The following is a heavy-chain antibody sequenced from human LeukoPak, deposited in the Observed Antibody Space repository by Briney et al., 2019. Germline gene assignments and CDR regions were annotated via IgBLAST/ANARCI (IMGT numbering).Heavy chain of an antibody. D-gene: IGHD6-13*01. Sequence: GGSLRLSCAASGFTFSSYAMSWVRQAPGKGLEWVSAISGSGGSTYYADSVKGRFTISRDNAKNSLYLQMNSLRDEDTAVYYCATSAYSSSWMLVPPIDYWGQGTLVTVSS. V-gene: IGHV3-23*01. CDR3: ATSAYSSSWMLVPPIDY. J-gene: IGHJ4*02. CDR2: ISGSGGST. CDR1: GFTFSSYA.